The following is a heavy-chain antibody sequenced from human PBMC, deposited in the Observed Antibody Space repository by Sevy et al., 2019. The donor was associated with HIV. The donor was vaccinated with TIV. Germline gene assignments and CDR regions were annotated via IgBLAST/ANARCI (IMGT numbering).Heavy chain of an antibody. D-gene: IGHD3-3*01. J-gene: IGHJ4*02. CDR3: ARDQIDFWSVFQLDY. CDR1: GFTFSSYA. Sequence: GESLKISCAASGFTFSSYAMHWVRQAPGKGLEWVAVISYDGSNKYYADSVKGRFTISRDNSKNTLYLQMNSLRAEDTAVYYCARDQIDFWSVFQLDYWGQGTLVTVSS. V-gene: IGHV3-30*04. CDR2: ISYDGSNK.